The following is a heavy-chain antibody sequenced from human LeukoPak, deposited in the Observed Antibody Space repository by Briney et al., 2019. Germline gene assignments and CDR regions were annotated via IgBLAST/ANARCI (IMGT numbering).Heavy chain of an antibody. CDR2: IYSGGGT. CDR3: ARTGDSQGY. V-gene: IGHV3-53*01. D-gene: IGHD7-27*01. CDR1: GFTVSSNY. J-gene: IGHJ4*02. Sequence: GXSLRLSCAVSGFTVSSNYMSWVRQAPGKGLEWVSAIYSGGGTYYSDSVKGRFTISRDNSKNTVYLQMNSLRAEDTAVYYCARTGDSQGYWGQGTLVTVSS.